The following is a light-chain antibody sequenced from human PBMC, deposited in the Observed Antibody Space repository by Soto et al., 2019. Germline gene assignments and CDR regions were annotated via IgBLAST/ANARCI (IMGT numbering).Light chain of an antibody. CDR3: QQYGSRVS. CDR2: GAS. CDR1: QSVSSN. Sequence: EIVLPQSPATLSVSPGERAPLSCRASQSVSSNLAWYQQKPGQAPRLLIYGASTRATGIPARFSGSGSGTEFTLTISSLQSEDFAVYCCQQYGSRVSFGGGTKVDIK. J-gene: IGKJ4*01. V-gene: IGKV3-15*01.